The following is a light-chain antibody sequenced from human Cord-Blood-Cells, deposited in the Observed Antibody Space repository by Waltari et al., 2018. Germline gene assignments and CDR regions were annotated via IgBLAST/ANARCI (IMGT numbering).Light chain of an antibody. V-gene: IGLV2-23*03. CDR1: SSDYGSYTL. CDR2: EGS. CDR3: CSYAGSSTFVV. J-gene: IGLJ2*01. Sequence: HSALTQPASVSGSPGQSSTIPCTGPSSDYGSYTLVSWYQQHRGKAPKLMIYEGSKRPSGVSNRFSGSKSGNTASRTISGLQAEDEADYYCCSYAGSSTFVVFGGGTKLTVI.